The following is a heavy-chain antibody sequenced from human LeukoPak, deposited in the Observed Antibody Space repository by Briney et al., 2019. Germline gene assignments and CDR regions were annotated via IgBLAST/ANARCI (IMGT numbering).Heavy chain of an antibody. CDR1: GFIFSDYY. V-gene: IGHV3-7*01. Sequence: GGSLRLSCAASGFIFSDYYMTWVRQTPGKGLEWLANINEDGSAKNYVDSVKGRFTISRDNAVNSLYLQMNSLRAEDTAMYYCARDSGMNYYASWGRGTLVTVSS. D-gene: IGHD3-3*01. CDR2: INEDGSAK. J-gene: IGHJ5*02. CDR3: ARDSGMNYYAS.